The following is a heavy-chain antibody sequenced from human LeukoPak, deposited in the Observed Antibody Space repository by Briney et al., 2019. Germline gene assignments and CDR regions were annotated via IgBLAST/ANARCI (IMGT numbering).Heavy chain of an antibody. V-gene: IGHV1-69*13. CDR3: ARVDGGNSGGDY. CDR2: IIPIFGTA. CDR1: GYTFTSYA. J-gene: IGHJ4*02. D-gene: IGHD4-23*01. Sequence: SVKVSCKASGYTFTSYAISWVRQAPGQGLEWMGGIIPIFGTANYAQKFQGRVTITADESTSTAYMELSSLRSEDTAVHYCARVDGGNSGGDYWGQGTLVTVSS.